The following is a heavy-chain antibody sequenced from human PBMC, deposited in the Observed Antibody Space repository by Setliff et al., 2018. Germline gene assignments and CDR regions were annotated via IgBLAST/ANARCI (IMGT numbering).Heavy chain of an antibody. CDR2: IYPXXXXX. J-gene: IGHJ3*02. D-gene: IGHD5-12*01. V-gene: IGHV5-51*01. Sequence: ESLKISCKGLGYNFDKTWIGWVRQMTGKGLEWMGIIYPXXXXXXXGPSXXGHVTFSVDKSISTVFLQWTSLKASDTAMYYCARVPQSGYGDAFDIWGPGTKVTVSS. CDR3: ARVPQSGYGDAFDI. CDR1: GYNFDKTW.